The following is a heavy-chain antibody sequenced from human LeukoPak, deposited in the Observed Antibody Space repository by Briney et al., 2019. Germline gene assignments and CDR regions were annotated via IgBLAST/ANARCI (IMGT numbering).Heavy chain of an antibody. V-gene: IGHV4-34*01. CDR2: INHSGST. CDR1: GGSFSGYY. D-gene: IGHD6-13*01. J-gene: IGHJ4*02. CDR3: ASPPTRYSSSWFLY. Sequence: PSETLSLTCAVYGGSFSGYYWSWIRQPPGKGLEWIGEINHSGSTNYNPSLKSRVTISVDTSKNQFSLKLSSVTAADTAVYYCASPPTRYSSSWFLYWGQGTLVTASS.